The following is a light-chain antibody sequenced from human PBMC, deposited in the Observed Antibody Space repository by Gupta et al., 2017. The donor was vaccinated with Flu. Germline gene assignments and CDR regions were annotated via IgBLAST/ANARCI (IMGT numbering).Light chain of an antibody. J-gene: IGKJ1*01. CDR3: QQSYSNEWT. Sequence: DIQLTQSPFSLSASIGDSVTISCRPSQSVNSYLHWYQQKPGRAPRLLIYDVSILQSGVPQRFSASGSGTDFTLTITGLQPEDSATYYCQQSYSNEWTFGQGTKVEIK. CDR1: QSVNSY. CDR2: DVS. V-gene: IGKV1-39*01.